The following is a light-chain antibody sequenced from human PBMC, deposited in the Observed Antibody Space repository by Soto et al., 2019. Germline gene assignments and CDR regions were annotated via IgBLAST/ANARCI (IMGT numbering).Light chain of an antibody. CDR3: QQLDTFLLT. Sequence: EVVLTQFPGTLSLSPGERATLSCRASQTITGTYLAWYQQKPGQAPRLLIYGASTRATGIPARFSGSGSGTEFTLTISSLQSEDFATYYCQQLDTFLLTFGGGTKVDIK. CDR2: GAS. J-gene: IGKJ4*01. CDR1: QTITGTY. V-gene: IGKV3-15*01.